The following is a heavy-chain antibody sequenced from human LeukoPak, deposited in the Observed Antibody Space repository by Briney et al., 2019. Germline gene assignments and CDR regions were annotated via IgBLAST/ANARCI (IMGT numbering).Heavy chain of an antibody. CDR3: VRVVVVSATLKDWFDP. CDR1: NGSISSTNW. V-gene: IGHV4-4*02. D-gene: IGHD2-15*01. CDR2: IYHSGTT. Sequence: SETLSLTCAVSNGSISSTNWWSWVRQSPGKGLEYIGEIYHSGTTNYNPSLKSRVTISLDKSKNHFSLKLTSVTAADTTVYYCVRVVVVSATLKDWFDPWGQGILVTVSS. J-gene: IGHJ5*02.